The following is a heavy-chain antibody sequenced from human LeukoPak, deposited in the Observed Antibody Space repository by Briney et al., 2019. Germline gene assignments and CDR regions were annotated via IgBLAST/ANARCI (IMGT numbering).Heavy chain of an antibody. J-gene: IGHJ4*02. V-gene: IGHV3-21*01. CDR1: GFTFSSYS. CDR2: ISSSSSYI. CDR3: ARVFWSGYYFDY. Sequence: GGSLRLSCAASGFTFSSYSMNWVRQAPGKGLEWVSSISSSSSYIYYADSVKGRFTISRDNAKNPLYLQMNSLRAEDTAVYYCARVFWSGYYFDYWGQGTLVTVSS. D-gene: IGHD3-3*01.